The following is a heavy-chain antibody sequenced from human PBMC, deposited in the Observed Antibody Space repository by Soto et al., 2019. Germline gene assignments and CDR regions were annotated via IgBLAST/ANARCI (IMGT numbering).Heavy chain of an antibody. V-gene: IGHV3-33*01. CDR3: ARDPGTPSLTYYFDY. Sequence: QVQLVESGGGVVQPGRSLRLSCAASGFTFSSYGMHWVRQAPGKGLEWVAVIWYDGSNKYYADSVKGRFTISRDNSKNTLYLQMNSLRAEDTAVYYCARDPGTPSLTYYFDYWGQGTLFTVSS. J-gene: IGHJ4*02. CDR2: IWYDGSNK. CDR1: GFTFSSYG.